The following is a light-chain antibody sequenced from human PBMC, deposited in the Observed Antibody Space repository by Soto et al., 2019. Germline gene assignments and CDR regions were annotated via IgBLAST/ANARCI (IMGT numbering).Light chain of an antibody. CDR2: AAS. CDR1: QSISRY. Sequence: DLQMTQSPSSLSASVGDRVSITCRASQSISRYLNWYQQKPGKAPKLLISAASSLQSGVPSRFSGSGSGTDFTLTITSLQPDDFATYYCQRSDSIPPAFGGGTKVDI. V-gene: IGKV1-39*01. CDR3: QRSDSIPPA. J-gene: IGKJ4*01.